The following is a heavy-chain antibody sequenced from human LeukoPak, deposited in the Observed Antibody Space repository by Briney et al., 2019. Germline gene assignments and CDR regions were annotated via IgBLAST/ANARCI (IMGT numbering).Heavy chain of an antibody. D-gene: IGHD4-23*01. CDR3: ARDRLGLRRSHFDL. Sequence: PGGSLRLSCAASGFTFSDYYMSWIRQAPGKGLEWVSYISSSGSTIYYADSVKGRFTISRDNAKNSLYLQMNSLRAEDTAVYYCARDRLGLRRSHFDLWGRGTLVTVSS. J-gene: IGHJ2*01. CDR2: ISSSGSTI. CDR1: GFTFSDYY. V-gene: IGHV3-11*01.